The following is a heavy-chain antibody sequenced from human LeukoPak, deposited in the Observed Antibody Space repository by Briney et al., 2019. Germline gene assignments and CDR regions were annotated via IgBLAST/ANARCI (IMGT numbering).Heavy chain of an antibody. V-gene: IGHV3-21*01. Sequence: GGSLRLSCAASGFTFSSYSMNWVRQVPGKGLEWVSSISSSSSYIYYADSVKGRFTISRDNAKNSLYLQMNSLRAEDTAVYYCARPRGMATNLDAFDIWGQGTMVTVSS. CDR2: ISSSSSYI. D-gene: IGHD5-24*01. CDR3: ARPRGMATNLDAFDI. CDR1: GFTFSSYS. J-gene: IGHJ3*02.